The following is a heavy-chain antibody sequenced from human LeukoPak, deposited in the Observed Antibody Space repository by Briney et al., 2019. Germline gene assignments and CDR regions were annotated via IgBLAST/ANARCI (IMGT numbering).Heavy chain of an antibody. CDR3: AKESGWEGFSFALDY. CDR1: GFTFSSYA. CDR2: ISGSGGST. Sequence: GGSLRLSCAASGFTFSSYAMNWVRQAPGKGLEWVSAISGSGGSTYYADSVKGRFTIFRDNSKNTLYLQMNSLRAEDTAVYYCAKESGWEGFSFALDYWGQGTLVTVSS. J-gene: IGHJ4*02. V-gene: IGHV3-23*01. D-gene: IGHD3-16*01.